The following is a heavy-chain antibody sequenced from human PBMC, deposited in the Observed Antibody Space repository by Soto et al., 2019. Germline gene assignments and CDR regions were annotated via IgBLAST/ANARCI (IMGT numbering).Heavy chain of an antibody. CDR2: ISSGSNK. D-gene: IGHD2-2*01. Sequence: GGSLRLSCAASGFPFSAYAMNWVRQAPGKGLEWFSYISSGSNKYYADFVKGRFTISRDNSKNTLFLQMNSLRAEDTAVYYCAKGPAIVLVPAAMNYYYGMDVWGQGTTVTVSS. V-gene: IGHV3-30*02. J-gene: IGHJ6*02. CDR3: AKGPAIVLVPAAMNYYYGMDV. CDR1: GFPFSAYA.